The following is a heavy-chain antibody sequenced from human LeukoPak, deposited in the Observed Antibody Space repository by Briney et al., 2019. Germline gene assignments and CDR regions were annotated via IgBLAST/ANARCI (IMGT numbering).Heavy chain of an antibody. Sequence: GGSLRLSCAASGFTFSSYAMSWVRQAPGKGLEWVSAISGSGGSTYYADSVKGRFTISRDNAKNSLYLQMNSLRAEDTALYYCAKAEYYDILTGPDFDYWGQGTLVTVSS. J-gene: IGHJ4*02. V-gene: IGHV3-23*01. CDR3: AKAEYYDILTGPDFDY. D-gene: IGHD3-9*01. CDR2: ISGSGGST. CDR1: GFTFSSYA.